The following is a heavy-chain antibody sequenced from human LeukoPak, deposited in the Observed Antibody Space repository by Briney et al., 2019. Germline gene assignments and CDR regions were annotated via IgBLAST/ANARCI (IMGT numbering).Heavy chain of an antibody. CDR2: ISSSGSTI. V-gene: IGHV3-48*03. J-gene: IGHJ6*02. Sequence: GGSLRLSCAASGFTFSSYEMNWVRQAPGKGLEWVSYISSSGSTIYYADSVKGRFTISRDNAKNSLYLQMNCLRAEDTAVYYCARGRAGNYYYYGMDVWGQGTTVTVSS. CDR1: GFTFSSYE. CDR3: ARGRAGNYYYYGMDV. D-gene: IGHD6-19*01.